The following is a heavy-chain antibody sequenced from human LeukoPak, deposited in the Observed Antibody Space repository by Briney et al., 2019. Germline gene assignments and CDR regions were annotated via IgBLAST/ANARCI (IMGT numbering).Heavy chain of an antibody. J-gene: IGHJ2*01. CDR2: NNWNGGST. CDR3: SRNPAPRQWQKNGVFDL. CDR1: GFKFDDYG. V-gene: IGHV3-20*04. D-gene: IGHD6-19*01. Sequence: GGSLRLSCAASGFKFDDYGMSWVRQVPGKGPEWVAGNNWNGGSTNYADSARRRFTMSRDNAKKILYLQMKSLRVEDTALYYFSRNPAPRQWQKNGVFDLWG.